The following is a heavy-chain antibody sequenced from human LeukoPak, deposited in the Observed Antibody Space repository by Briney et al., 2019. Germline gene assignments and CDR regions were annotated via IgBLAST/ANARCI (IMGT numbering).Heavy chain of an antibody. CDR2: IDGDGSST. CDR1: GFTFSSRW. D-gene: IGHD6-13*01. CDR3: ARGGIVAAPTYYYYGMDV. V-gene: IGHV3-74*01. J-gene: IGHJ6*02. Sequence: GGSLRLSCGASGFTFSSRWLHWVRQAPGKGLEWVSRIDGDGSSTNYADSVKGRFTISRDNAKNTLYLQMNSLRAEDTAVYYCARGGIVAAPTYYYYGMDVWGQGTTVTVSS.